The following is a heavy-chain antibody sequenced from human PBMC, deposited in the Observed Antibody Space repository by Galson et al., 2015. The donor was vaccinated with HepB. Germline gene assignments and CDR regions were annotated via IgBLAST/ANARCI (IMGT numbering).Heavy chain of an antibody. V-gene: IGHV2-70*04. J-gene: IGHJ2*01. CDR1: GFSLSTTDMR. D-gene: IGHD6-19*01. CDR2: IDWDDDK. CDR3: ARSGYSSGWYPWYFDL. Sequence: PALVKPTQTLTLTRTFSGFSLSTTDMRVSWIRQPPGKALEWLARIDWDDDKFYRTSLKTRLTISKDTSKNQVVLTMTNMDPVDTATYYCARSGYSSGWYPWYFDLWGRGTLVTVSS.